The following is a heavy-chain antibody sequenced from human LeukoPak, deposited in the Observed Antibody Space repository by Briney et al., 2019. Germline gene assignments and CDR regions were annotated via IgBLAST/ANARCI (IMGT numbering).Heavy chain of an antibody. CDR2: INPSGGST. Sequence: GASVKVSCKASGYTFTSYYMHWVRQAPGQGLEWMGIINPSGGSTSYAQKFQGRVTMTRDMSTSTVYMELSSLRSEDTAVYYCARDSGRPYSGYAYFDYWGQGTLVTVSS. CDR3: ARDSGRPYSGYAYFDY. V-gene: IGHV1-46*01. D-gene: IGHD5-12*01. J-gene: IGHJ4*02. CDR1: GYTFTSYY.